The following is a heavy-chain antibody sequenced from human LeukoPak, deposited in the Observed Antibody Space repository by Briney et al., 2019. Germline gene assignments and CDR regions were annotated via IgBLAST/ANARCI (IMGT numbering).Heavy chain of an antibody. V-gene: IGHV4-39*01. CDR2: IYYSGST. CDR1: GGSISSSSYY. CDR3: ARRPGYSSGWFDY. Sequence: SETLSLTCTVSGGSISSSSYYWGWIRQPPGKGLEWIGSIYYSGSTYYNPSLKSRVTISVDTSENQFSLKLSSVTAADTAVYYCARRPGYSSGWFDYWGQGTLVTVSS. D-gene: IGHD6-19*01. J-gene: IGHJ4*02.